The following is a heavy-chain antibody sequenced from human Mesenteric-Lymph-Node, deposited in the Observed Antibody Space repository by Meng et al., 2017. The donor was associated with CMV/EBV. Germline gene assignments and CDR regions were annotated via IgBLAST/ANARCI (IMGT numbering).Heavy chain of an antibody. Sequence: AAPGFPFSSDSTNVVRQAPGKGLEWVSSISSSSSYIYYADSVKGRFTISRDNAKNSLYLQMNSLRAEDTAVYYCARAYSSSWYFDYWGQGTLVTVSS. CDR2: ISSSSSYI. V-gene: IGHV3-21*01. D-gene: IGHD6-13*01. CDR1: GFPFSSDS. CDR3: ARAYSSSWYFDY. J-gene: IGHJ4*02.